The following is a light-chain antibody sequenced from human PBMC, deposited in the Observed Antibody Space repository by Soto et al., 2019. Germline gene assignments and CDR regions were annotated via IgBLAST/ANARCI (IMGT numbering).Light chain of an antibody. CDR2: GAS. CDR1: QSISNSY. J-gene: IGKJ5*01. Sequence: EIVLTQSPGTLSLSAGERATFSCRASQSISNSYLAWYQQKPGQAPRLLIYGASSRATGIPDRFSGSGSGTDFTLTISRLEPEDFAVYYCQQYGSSVLTFGQGTRLEIK. CDR3: QQYGSSVLT. V-gene: IGKV3-20*01.